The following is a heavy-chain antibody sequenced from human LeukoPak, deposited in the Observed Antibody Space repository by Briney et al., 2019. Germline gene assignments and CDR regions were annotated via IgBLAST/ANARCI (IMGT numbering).Heavy chain of an antibody. Sequence: PGGSLRLSCSASGFSFSSYEMNWLRQAPGKGVEWVSHISSSDTSTYYADSVKGRFTISRDNAKNSLYLQMNSLRAEDTAVYYCAELGITMIGGVWGKGTTVTISS. V-gene: IGHV3-48*03. CDR2: ISSSDTST. D-gene: IGHD3-10*02. J-gene: IGHJ6*04. CDR1: GFSFSSYE. CDR3: AELGITMIGGV.